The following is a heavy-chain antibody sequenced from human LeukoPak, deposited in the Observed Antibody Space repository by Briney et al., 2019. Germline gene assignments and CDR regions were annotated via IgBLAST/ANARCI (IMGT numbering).Heavy chain of an antibody. V-gene: IGHV1-2*02. CDR3: AREYYDSSAYNQEAIDY. CDR2: INPNSGGT. CDR1: GYTFTDYY. D-gene: IGHD3-22*01. J-gene: IGHJ4*02. Sequence: ASVKVSCKASGYTFTDYYMHWVRQAPGQGLEWLGWINPNSGGTNYAQKFQGRVTMTRDTSISTAYMEQSRLRSDDTAVYYCAREYYDSSAYNQEAIDYWGQGTLVTVSS.